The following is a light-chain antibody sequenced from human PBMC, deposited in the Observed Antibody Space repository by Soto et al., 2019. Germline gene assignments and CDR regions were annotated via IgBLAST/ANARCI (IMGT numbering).Light chain of an antibody. CDR1: SSDVGGYNY. CDR3: NSYASVNSPVL. J-gene: IGLJ2*01. Sequence: QSVLTQPASLSGSPGQSITISCTGTSSDVGGYNYVSWYQQHPVKAPRLMIYGVSNRPLGVSYRFSGSKSGNTASLTISGLQSEDEADYYCNSYASVNSPVLFGGGTKLTVL. CDR2: GVS. V-gene: IGLV2-14*03.